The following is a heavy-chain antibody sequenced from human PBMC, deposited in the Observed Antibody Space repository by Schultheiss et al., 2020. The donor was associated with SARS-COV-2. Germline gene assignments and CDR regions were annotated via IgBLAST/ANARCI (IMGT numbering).Heavy chain of an antibody. CDR3: ARDGRDSSGWYDNDYYYYYGMDV. V-gene: IGHV4-59*01. CDR1: GGSFSGYY. D-gene: IGHD6-19*01. CDR2: IYYSGST. Sequence: SETLSLTCAVYGGSFSGYYWGWIRQPPGKGLEWIGSIYYSGSTNYNPSLKSRVTISVDTSKNQFSLKLSSVTAADTAVYYCARDGRDSSGWYDNDYYYYYGMDVWGQGTTVTVSS. J-gene: IGHJ6*02.